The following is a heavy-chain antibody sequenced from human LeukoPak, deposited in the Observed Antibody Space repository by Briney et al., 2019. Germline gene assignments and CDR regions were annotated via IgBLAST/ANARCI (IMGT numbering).Heavy chain of an antibody. J-gene: IGHJ5*02. CDR1: GGSISSSSYY. V-gene: IGHV4-39*01. D-gene: IGHD6-6*01. CDR2: IYYSGST. Sequence: SETLSLTCTVSGGSISSSSYYWGWIRQPPGKGLEWIGSIYYSGSTYYNPSLKSRVTISVDTSKNQFSLKLSSVTAADTAVYYCARRIAARPSWFDPWGQGTLVTVSS. CDR3: ARRIAARPSWFDP.